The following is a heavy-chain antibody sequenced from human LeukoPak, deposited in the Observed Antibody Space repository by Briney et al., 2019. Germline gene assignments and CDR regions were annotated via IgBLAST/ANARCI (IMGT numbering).Heavy chain of an antibody. Sequence: KASVTLSLTCTVSGGSISSSSYYWGWIRQPPGKGLEWIGSIHYSGSTYYNPSLKSRVTIFVDTSKNQFSLKLSSVTAADTAVYYCARHFYGSGSYADYWGQGTLVTVSS. CDR1: GGSISSSSYY. V-gene: IGHV4-39*01. CDR2: IHYSGST. D-gene: IGHD3-10*01. J-gene: IGHJ4*02. CDR3: ARHFYGSGSYADY.